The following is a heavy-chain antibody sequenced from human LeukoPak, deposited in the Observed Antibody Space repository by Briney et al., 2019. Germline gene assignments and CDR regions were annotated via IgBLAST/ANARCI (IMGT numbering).Heavy chain of an antibody. J-gene: IGHJ2*01. Sequence: RGGSLRLSCAASGFTLSTYWMSWVRQAPGEGLEWVANIKQDGSEKYYMDSVKGRLTISRDNAKNSLYLQMNSLRAEDTAMYYCARDAYFALWGRGTLVTVSS. CDR2: IKQDGSEK. V-gene: IGHV3-7*04. CDR3: ARDAYFAL. CDR1: GFTLSTYW. D-gene: IGHD2-21*01.